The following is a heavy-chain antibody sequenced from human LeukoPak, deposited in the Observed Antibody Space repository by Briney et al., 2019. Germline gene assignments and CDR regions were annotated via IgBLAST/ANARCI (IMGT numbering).Heavy chain of an antibody. V-gene: IGHV4-59*11. Sequence: SETLSLTCTVSGGSISGHFWSWIRQPPGKGLEWIGFVSYSGDTNYSPSFNGRVTISLDTSKSQFSLNLSSVTAADTAVYFCARGGASSRYFGYWGQGTLVTVPS. CDR2: VSYSGDT. J-gene: IGHJ4*02. CDR1: GGSISGHF. D-gene: IGHD1-26*01. CDR3: ARGGASSRYFGY.